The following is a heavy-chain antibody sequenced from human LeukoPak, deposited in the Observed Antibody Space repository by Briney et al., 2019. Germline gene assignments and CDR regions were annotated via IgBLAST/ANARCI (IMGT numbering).Heavy chain of an antibody. CDR2: ISSSSSYI. D-gene: IGHD1-26*01. V-gene: IGHV3-21*01. J-gene: IGHJ4*02. CDR1: GFTVSSNY. CDR3: ARVGGSYYDY. Sequence: GGSLRLSCAASGFTVSSNYMSWVRQAPGKGLEWVSSISSSSSYIYYADSVKGRFTISRDNAKNSLYLQMNSLRAEDTAVYYCARVGGSYYDYWGQGTLVTVSS.